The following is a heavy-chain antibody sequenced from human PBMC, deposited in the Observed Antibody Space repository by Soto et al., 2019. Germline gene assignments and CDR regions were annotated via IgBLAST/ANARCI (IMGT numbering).Heavy chain of an antibody. D-gene: IGHD3-22*01. CDR3: ARMSSPHYYDSSGYYFGPVYFDY. CDR1: GFTVSSNY. V-gene: IGHV3-66*01. J-gene: IGHJ4*02. Sequence: PGGSLRLSCAASGFTVSSNYMSWVRQAPGPGLEWVSVIHSGGSTYYADAVKGRFTIPRDNSKNTLYLQMNSLRAEDTAVYYCARMSSPHYYDSSGYYFGPVYFDYWGQGTLVTVSS. CDR2: IHSGGST.